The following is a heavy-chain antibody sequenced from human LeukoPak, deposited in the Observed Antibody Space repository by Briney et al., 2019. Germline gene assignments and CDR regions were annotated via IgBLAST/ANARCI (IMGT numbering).Heavy chain of an antibody. CDR3: AKDLYGSNWYNWFDP. CDR1: GFTISSYR. Sequence: GGSLRLSCVASGFTISSYRMHWVRLAPGEGLVWVSRINGDGSNTTYADSVKGRFTISRDNSKNTLYLQMNSLRAEDTAVYYCAKDLYGSNWYNWFDPWGQGTLVTVSS. V-gene: IGHV3-74*01. D-gene: IGHD6-13*01. CDR2: INGDGSNT. J-gene: IGHJ5*02.